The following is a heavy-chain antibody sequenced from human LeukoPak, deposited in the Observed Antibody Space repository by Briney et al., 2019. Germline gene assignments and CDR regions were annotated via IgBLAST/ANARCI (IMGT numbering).Heavy chain of an antibody. CDR1: GFTFSSYW. CDR3: ARGLTWELAWFDY. D-gene: IGHD1-26*01. V-gene: IGHV3-7*01. CDR2: IKQDGSEK. Sequence: AGGSLRLSCAASGFTFSSYWMSWVRQAPGKGLEWVANIKQDGSEKYYVDSVKGRFTISKDNAKNSLYLQMNSLRAEDTAVYYCARGLTWELAWFDYWGQGTLVTVSS. J-gene: IGHJ4*02.